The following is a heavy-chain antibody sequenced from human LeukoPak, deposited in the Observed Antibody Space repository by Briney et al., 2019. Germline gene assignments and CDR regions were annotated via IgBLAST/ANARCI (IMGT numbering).Heavy chain of an antibody. Sequence: GGSLRLSCAASGFTFSSYAMSWVRQAPGKGLEWVSAISGSGGSTYYADSVKGRFTISRDNSKNTLYLQMNSLRAEDTAVYYCARGDGYSSGWAPDYWGQGTLVTVSS. CDR2: ISGSGGST. CDR1: GFTFSSYA. D-gene: IGHD6-19*01. CDR3: ARGDGYSSGWAPDY. J-gene: IGHJ4*02. V-gene: IGHV3-23*01.